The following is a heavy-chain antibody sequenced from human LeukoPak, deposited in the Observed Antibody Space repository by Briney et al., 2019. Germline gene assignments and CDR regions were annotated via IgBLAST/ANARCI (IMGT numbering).Heavy chain of an antibody. J-gene: IGHJ4*02. CDR2: IKQDGSET. Sequence: GGSLRLSCAASGFTFPNYWMSLVRQAPGKGLEWVANIKQDGSETYYVDSVRGRFTISRGNAQNSLYLQMNSLRAEDTAVYYCARVFLVAASGSYYRHFDCWGQGTLVTVSS. CDR3: ARVFLVAASGSYYRHFDC. V-gene: IGHV3-7*01. CDR1: GFTFPNYW. D-gene: IGHD3-10*01.